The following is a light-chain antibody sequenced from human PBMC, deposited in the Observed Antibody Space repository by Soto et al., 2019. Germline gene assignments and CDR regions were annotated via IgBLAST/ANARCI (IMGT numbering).Light chain of an antibody. Sequence: DIQLTQSPSTLSAAVGDSVTITCRSSQNIRNLLAWYQRKPGKAPKPLIFDASTLKTGVPSRFGGSGSGAEFNFTITGLQPDDFATYFCQQYYTYSTFGQGTRLE. CDR2: DAS. CDR3: QQYYTYST. V-gene: IGKV1-5*01. CDR1: QNIRNL. J-gene: IGKJ5*01.